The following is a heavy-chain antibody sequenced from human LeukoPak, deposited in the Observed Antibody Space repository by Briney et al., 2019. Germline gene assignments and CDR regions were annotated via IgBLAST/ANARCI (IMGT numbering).Heavy chain of an antibody. CDR3: AREVRGMGVGGLDI. V-gene: IGHV4-59*12. CDR2: IYYSGST. D-gene: IGHD2-15*01. J-gene: IGHJ6*02. CDR1: GGSISSYY. Sequence: PSETLSLTCTVSGGSISSYYWSWIRQPPGKGLEWIGYIYYSGSTNYNPSLKSRVTISVDNSNNQFSLKLSSMTAADTAVYYCAREVRGMGVGGLDIWGQGTTVTVSS.